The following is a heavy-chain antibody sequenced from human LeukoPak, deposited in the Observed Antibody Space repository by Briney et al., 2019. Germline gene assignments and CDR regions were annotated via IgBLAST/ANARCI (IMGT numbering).Heavy chain of an antibody. J-gene: IGHJ3*02. Sequence: SGPALVKPTQTLTLTCTFSGFSLSTSGMCVSWIRHPPGKALEWLARIDWDDDKYYSTSLKTRLTISKDTSKNQVVLTMTNMDPVDTATYYCARAIRYCSGGSCYGIGAFDIWGQGTMVTVSS. CDR3: ARAIRYCSGGSCYGIGAFDI. CDR2: IDWDDDK. CDR1: GFSLSTSGMC. V-gene: IGHV2-70*11. D-gene: IGHD2-15*01.